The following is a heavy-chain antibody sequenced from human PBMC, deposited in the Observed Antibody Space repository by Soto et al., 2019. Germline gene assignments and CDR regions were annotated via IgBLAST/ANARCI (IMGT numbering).Heavy chain of an antibody. Sequence: ASVKVSCKASGYTFTSYAMHWVRQAPGQRLEWMGWINAGNGNTKYSQKFQGRVTITRDTSASTAYMELRSLRSEDTAVYYCARPDCGGDCYFPHFDYWGQGTLVTVSS. J-gene: IGHJ4*02. CDR2: INAGNGNT. CDR1: GYTFTSYA. V-gene: IGHV1-3*01. CDR3: ARPDCGGDCYFPHFDY. D-gene: IGHD2-21*02.